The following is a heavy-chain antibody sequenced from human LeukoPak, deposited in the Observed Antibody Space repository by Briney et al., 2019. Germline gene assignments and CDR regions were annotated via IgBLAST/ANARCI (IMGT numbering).Heavy chain of an antibody. CDR1: GFTSSSYA. D-gene: IGHD3-3*01. Sequence: ETLSLTCAASGFTSSSYAMSWVRQAPGKGLEWVSAISGSGGSTYYADSVKGRFTISRDNSKNTLYLQMNSLRAEDTAVYYCAKDHEGVTIFGVVTGGMDVWGQGTTVTVSS. CDR3: AKDHEGVTIFGVVTGGMDV. V-gene: IGHV3-23*01. CDR2: ISGSGGST. J-gene: IGHJ6*02.